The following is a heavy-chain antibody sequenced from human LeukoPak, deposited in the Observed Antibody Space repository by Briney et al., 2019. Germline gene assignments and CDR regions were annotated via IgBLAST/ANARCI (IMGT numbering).Heavy chain of an antibody. CDR1: GFTFSSYG. J-gene: IGHJ4*02. CDR2: IRYDGSNK. D-gene: IGHD3-22*01. CDR3: AKGVYDSSGYEDY. Sequence: GGSLRLXCAASGFTFSSYGMHWVRQAPGKGLEWVAFIRYDGSNKYYADSVKGRFIISRDNSKNTLYLQMNSLRAEDTAVYYCAKGVYDSSGYEDYWGQGTLVTVSS. V-gene: IGHV3-30*02.